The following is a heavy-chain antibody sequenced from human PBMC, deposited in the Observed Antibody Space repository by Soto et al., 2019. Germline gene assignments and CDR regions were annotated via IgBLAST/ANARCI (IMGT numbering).Heavy chain of an antibody. D-gene: IGHD2-15*01. CDR3: ARGGYCSGGSCSGLFDS. CDR2: IYQTGNT. V-gene: IGHV4-4*02. Sequence: QVQLQESGPGLVKPSETLSLTCADSGVSLTTNNWWTWVRQAPGKGLEWVGEIYQTGNTKYNPSLNSRVISSLDTSKNKFLLKLTSVTAAVTAIYYCARGGYCSGGSCSGLFDSWGQGTLVTVSS. CDR1: GVSLTTNNW. J-gene: IGHJ5*01.